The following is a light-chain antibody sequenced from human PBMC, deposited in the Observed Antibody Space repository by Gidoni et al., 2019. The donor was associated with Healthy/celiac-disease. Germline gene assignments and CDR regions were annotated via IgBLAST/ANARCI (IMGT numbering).Light chain of an antibody. CDR2: LNSDGSH. J-gene: IGLJ3*02. CDR1: SGHSNYA. CDR3: QTWGTGIQV. V-gene: IGLV4-69*01. Sequence: QLVLTQSPSASASLGASVKLTCTLSSGHSNYAIACHQQQPEKGPRYLMKLNSDGSHSKGDGIPARFSGSSSGAERYLTISSLQSEDEADYYCQTWGTGIQVFGGGTKLTVL.